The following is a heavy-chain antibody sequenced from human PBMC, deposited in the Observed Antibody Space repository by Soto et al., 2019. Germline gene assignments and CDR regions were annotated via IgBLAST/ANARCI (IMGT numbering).Heavy chain of an antibody. D-gene: IGHD3-3*01. Sequence: ASVKVSCKASGYSLSTYDISWLRQAPGQGPEWMGRISPKNGNTNYAQNFQDRVTMTADTSSSTAYMELRGLRSDDTAKYYCATSYDSGFDPWGQGTLVTVSS. CDR1: GYSLSTYD. J-gene: IGHJ5*02. V-gene: IGHV1-18*04. CDR2: ISPKNGNT. CDR3: ATSYDSGFDP.